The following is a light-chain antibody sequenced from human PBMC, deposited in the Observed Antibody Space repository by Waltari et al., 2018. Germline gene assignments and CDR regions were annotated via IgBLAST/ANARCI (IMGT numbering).Light chain of an antibody. CDR2: KAS. V-gene: IGKV1-5*03. CDR1: QVIVGW. Sequence: DIQMTQSPSTLSASVGDRVTITCRASQVIVGWLAWYQQKPGKAPKLLIYKASSLESGVPSRFSGSGSGTEFTLTISSLQPDDFATYYCQQYHTYPETFGQGTKLEI. J-gene: IGKJ2*01. CDR3: QQYHTYPET.